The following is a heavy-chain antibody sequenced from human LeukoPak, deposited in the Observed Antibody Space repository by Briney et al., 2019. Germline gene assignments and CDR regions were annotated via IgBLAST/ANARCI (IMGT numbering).Heavy chain of an antibody. D-gene: IGHD2-15*01. J-gene: IGHJ4*02. V-gene: IGHV1-46*01. CDR3: ARSIVVVVAPTAYFDY. CDR2: INPSGGST. CDR1: GYTFTSYY. Sequence: ASVKVSCKAFGYTFTSYYMHWVRQAPGQGLEWMGIINPSGGSTSYAQKFQRRATMTRDTSTSTVYLELSSLRSEDTAVYYCARSIVVVVAPTAYFDYWGQGTLVTVSS.